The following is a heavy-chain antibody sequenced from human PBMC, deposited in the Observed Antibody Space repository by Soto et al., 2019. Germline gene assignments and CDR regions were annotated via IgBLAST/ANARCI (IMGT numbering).Heavy chain of an antibody. CDR1: GASMNSYH. V-gene: IGHV4-4*07. J-gene: IGHJ5*02. Sequence: SETLSLTCNVSGASMNSYHWSWIRQPAGKGLEWMGHIHSSGSTNYNPSLKSRVTMSVDTSKNQFSLRLMSLTAADTAVYYCGRDQGVAAAGITCFDPWGQGSLVTVPS. CDR2: IHSSGST. CDR3: GRDQGVAAAGITCFDP. D-gene: IGHD6-13*01.